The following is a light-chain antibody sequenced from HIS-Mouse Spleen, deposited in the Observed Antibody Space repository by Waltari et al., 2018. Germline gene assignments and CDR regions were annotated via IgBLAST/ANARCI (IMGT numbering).Light chain of an antibody. J-gene: IGLJ2*01. V-gene: IGLV3-25*03. CDR3: QSADSSGTHVV. Sequence: SYELTQPPSVSVSPGQTARITCSGDALAKEYACWYQQTPGQAPVLVRYKDSERPSGIPERFSGSSSGTTVTLTISGVQAEDEADYYCQSADSSGTHVVFGGGTKLTVL. CDR2: KDS. CDR1: ALAKEY.